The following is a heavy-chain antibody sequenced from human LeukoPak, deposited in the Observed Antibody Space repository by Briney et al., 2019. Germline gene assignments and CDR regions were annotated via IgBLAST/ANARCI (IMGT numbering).Heavy chain of an antibody. CDR3: ARHPLYYDILTGYYREYYFDY. D-gene: IGHD3-9*01. V-gene: IGHV4-39*01. CDR2: IYYSGST. CDR1: GGSISSSNYY. Sequence: SETLSLTCTVSGGSISSSNYYWGWIRQPPGKGLEWIGSIYYSGSTYYNPSLKSRVTISVDTSKNQFSLKLSSVTAADTAVYYCARHPLYYDILTGYYREYYFDYWGQGTLVTVSS. J-gene: IGHJ4*02.